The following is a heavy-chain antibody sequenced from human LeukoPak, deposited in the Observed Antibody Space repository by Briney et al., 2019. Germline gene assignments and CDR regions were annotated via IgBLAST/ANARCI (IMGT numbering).Heavy chain of an antibody. V-gene: IGHV3-23*01. CDR3: AKVSYCGGDCYTLSFDY. J-gene: IGHJ4*02. Sequence: GGSLRLSCAASGFTFSSYAMSWVRQAPGKGLEWASVISNSGGSTFYADSVKGRFTISRDNSKNTLYLQMNSLRAEDTALYYCAKVSYCGGDCYTLSFDYWGQGTLVTVSS. CDR2: ISNSGGST. D-gene: IGHD2-21*02. CDR1: GFTFSSYA.